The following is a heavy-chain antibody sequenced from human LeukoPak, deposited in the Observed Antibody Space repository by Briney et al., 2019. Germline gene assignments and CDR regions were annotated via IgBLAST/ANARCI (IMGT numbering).Heavy chain of an antibody. CDR3: TTNPLWFGELLYESDY. V-gene: IGHV1-24*01. CDR1: GYTLTELS. CDR2: FDPEDGET. D-gene: IGHD3-10*01. J-gene: IGHJ4*02. Sequence: ASVKVSCKVSGYTLTELSMHWVRQAPGKGLEWMGGFDPEDGETIYAQKFQGRVTMTGDTSTDTAYMELSSLRSEDTAVYYCTTNPLWFGELLYESDYWGQGTLVTVSS.